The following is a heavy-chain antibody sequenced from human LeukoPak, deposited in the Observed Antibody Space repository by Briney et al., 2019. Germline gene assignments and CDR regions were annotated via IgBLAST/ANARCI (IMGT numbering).Heavy chain of an antibody. CDR1: GFTFDDYA. CDR3: AKDIDDFWSGYDY. J-gene: IGHJ4*02. Sequence: GGSLRLSCAASGFTFDDYAMHWVRQAPGKGLEWISGISWNSGSIGYADSVKGRFTISRDNAKNSLYLQMNSLRAEDTALYYCAKDIDDFWSGYDYWGQGTLVTVSS. D-gene: IGHD3-3*01. V-gene: IGHV3-9*01. CDR2: ISWNSGSI.